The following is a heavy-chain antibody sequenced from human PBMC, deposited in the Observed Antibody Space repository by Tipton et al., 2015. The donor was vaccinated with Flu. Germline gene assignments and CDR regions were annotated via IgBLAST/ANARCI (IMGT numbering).Heavy chain of an antibody. Sequence: TLSLTCTVSGDSISTTIYYWGWVRRPPGKGLEWIGSIYYSGTTHYNPSLKSRVTISVDSSKNEFSLTLASLTAADTAVYYCARDLWNDRRAYYYYYGVDVWGQGTTVTVSS. CDR3: ARDLWNDRRAYYYYYGVDV. CDR2: IYYSGTT. D-gene: IGHD1-1*01. J-gene: IGHJ6*02. V-gene: IGHV4-39*07. CDR1: GDSISTTIYY.